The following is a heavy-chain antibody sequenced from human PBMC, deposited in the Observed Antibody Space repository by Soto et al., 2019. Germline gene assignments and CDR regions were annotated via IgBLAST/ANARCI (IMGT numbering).Heavy chain of an antibody. CDR2: IGGSGRNT. D-gene: IGHD6-13*01. V-gene: IGHV3-23*01. CDR1: GFMFSRSG. J-gene: IGHJ4*02. CDR3: AKDGLSESPSAIDY. Sequence: PGGSLRLSCAASGFMFSRSGMTWVRQVPGMRLESVAGIGGSGRNTYYADSVKGRFTISRDNSKNTLFLQMNSLRDEDTAIYYGAKDGLSESPSAIDYWGQGTRGTVS.